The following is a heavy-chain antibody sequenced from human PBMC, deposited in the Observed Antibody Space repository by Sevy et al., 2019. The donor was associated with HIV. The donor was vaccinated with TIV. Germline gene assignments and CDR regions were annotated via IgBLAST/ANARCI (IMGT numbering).Heavy chain of an antibody. V-gene: IGHV3-49*03. J-gene: IGHJ4*02. CDR1: GFTFGDYA. CDR3: TRGYYYDSSGYSDY. D-gene: IGHD3-22*01. CDR2: IRSKDYGGAT. Sequence: GGSLRLSCTGSGFTFGDYAMSWFRQAPGMGREWVGFIRSKDYGGATEYAATVKGRFTISRDDSKSIADLQMNSLKTEDTAVYYCTRGYYYDSSGYSDYWGQGTLVTVSS.